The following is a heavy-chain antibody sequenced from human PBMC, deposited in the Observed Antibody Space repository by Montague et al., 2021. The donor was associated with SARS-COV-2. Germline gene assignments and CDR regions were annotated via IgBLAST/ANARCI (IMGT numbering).Heavy chain of an antibody. CDR1: GGSVSSSTYL. CDR3: ARTYGSGRGDAFDS. V-gene: IGHV4-39*01. CDR2: INYSGRT. D-gene: IGHD3-10*01. J-gene: IGHJ3*01. Sequence: LSLPFPVSGGSVSSSTYLWGWIRQPPGKGLEWIGSINYSGRTHSKPSHMSRVTISVDTSKNQFSLKLTSVTAADMAIYYCARTYGSGRGDAFDSWGQGTMVIV.